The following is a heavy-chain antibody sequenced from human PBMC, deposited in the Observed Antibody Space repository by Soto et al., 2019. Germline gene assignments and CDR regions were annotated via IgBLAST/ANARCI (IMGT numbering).Heavy chain of an antibody. CDR1: GASIRTGGYY. D-gene: IGHD4-17*01. J-gene: IGHJ4*02. V-gene: IGHV4-31*03. Sequence: QVQLQESGPGLVKPAQTLSLTCTVSGASIRTGGYYWSWIRQRPGKGLEWIAYIFYTGSAYYNPSLESRLSISIDRSKNQFSLELRSVSVADTAVYYCARDRKDYPDIWGKVTRVTVSA. CDR3: ARDRKDYPDI. CDR2: IFYTGSA.